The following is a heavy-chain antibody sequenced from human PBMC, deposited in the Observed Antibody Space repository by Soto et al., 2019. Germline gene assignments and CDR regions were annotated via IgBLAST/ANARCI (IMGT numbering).Heavy chain of an antibody. Sequence: QVQLVQSGAEVKKPGSSVKVSCKASGGTFSSYAISWVRQAPGQVLAWMGGIIPIFGTANYAQKFQGRVTITADKSTSTAYLELSSLRSEDTAVYYCARDAFPPLGGGRGPFAYWGQGTLVTVSS. CDR1: GGTFSSYA. D-gene: IGHD3-16*01. CDR2: IIPIFGTA. V-gene: IGHV1-69*06. J-gene: IGHJ4*02. CDR3: ARDAFPPLGGGRGPFAY.